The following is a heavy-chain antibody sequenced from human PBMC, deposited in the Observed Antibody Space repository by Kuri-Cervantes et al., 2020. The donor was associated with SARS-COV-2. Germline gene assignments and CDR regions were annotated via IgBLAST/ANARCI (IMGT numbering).Heavy chain of an antibody. CDR2: IYYSGST. CDR3: ARGSSPTALIDY. J-gene: IGHJ4*02. D-gene: IGHD6-13*01. V-gene: IGHV4-59*12. Sequence: SETLSLTCTVSGGSISSYYWSWIRQPPGKGLEWIGYIYYSGSTYYNPSLKSRVTISVDTSKNQFSLKLSSVTAADTAVYYCARGSSPTALIDYWGQGTLVTVSS. CDR1: GGSISSYY.